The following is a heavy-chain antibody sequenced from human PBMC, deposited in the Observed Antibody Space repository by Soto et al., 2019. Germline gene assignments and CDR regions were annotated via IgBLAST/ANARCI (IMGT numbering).Heavy chain of an antibody. CDR2: INMDGSST. Sequence: GSLRLSCAASGFTFSGDWMHWVRQGAGKGLVWVSHINMDGSSTNYADSVKGRFTISRDNAKNTLYLQMNSLRVDDTAVYYCARGPRGLYHHDYWGQGALVTVSS. D-gene: IGHD2-2*01. CDR3: ARGPRGLYHHDY. J-gene: IGHJ4*02. CDR1: GFTFSGDW. V-gene: IGHV3-74*01.